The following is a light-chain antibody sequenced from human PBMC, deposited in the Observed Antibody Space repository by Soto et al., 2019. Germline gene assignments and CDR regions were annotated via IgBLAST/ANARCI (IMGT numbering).Light chain of an antibody. CDR2: SAS. V-gene: IGKV1-39*01. CDR3: QQSYIVPLT. CDR1: QSFSNY. J-gene: IGKJ4*01. Sequence: DIQMTQSPSSLSASVGDRVTITCRANQSFSNYLNWFQQKPGKAPKLLIYSASTLQSGVPSRFSGSGSGTDFTLAISSLQPEDFATYYCQQSYIVPLTFGGGTKVEIK.